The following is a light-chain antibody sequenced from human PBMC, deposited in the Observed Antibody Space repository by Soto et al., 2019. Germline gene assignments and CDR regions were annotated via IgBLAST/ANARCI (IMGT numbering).Light chain of an antibody. CDR1: QSISSW. CDR3: QQYMCYSRT. V-gene: IGKV1-5*03. CDR2: KAS. J-gene: IGKJ1*01. Sequence: DIQMTQSPSTLSASVGDRVTITCRASQSISSWLAWYQHKPGKAPKVLIYKASSLKSGVPSRFSGSESGTEFTLTISSLQPDDFATYYCQQYMCYSRTFGQGTKVDI.